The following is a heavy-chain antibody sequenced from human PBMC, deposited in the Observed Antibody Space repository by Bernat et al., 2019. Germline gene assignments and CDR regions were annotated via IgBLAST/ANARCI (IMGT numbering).Heavy chain of an antibody. CDR1: GGPISSGGYS. D-gene: IGHD4-17*01. CDR2: IYHSGST. V-gene: IGHV4-30-2*01. CDR3: ARDFYGDPGYGMDV. J-gene: IGHJ6*01. Sequence: QLQLQESGSGLVKPSQTLSLTCAVSGGPISSGGYSWSWIRQPPGKGLEWIGYIYHSGSTYYNPSLKSRVTISVDRSKNQFSLKLSSVTAADTAVYYCARDFYGDPGYGMDVWGQGTTVTVSS.